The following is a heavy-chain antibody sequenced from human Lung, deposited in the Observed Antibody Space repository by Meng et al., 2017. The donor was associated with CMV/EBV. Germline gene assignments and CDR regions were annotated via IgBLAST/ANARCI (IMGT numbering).Heavy chain of an antibody. CDR2: MNPNRGNT. V-gene: IGHV1-8*01. CDR1: GYTFSYYD. CDR3: ARGQVQCSTINCHDYRFSGMDV. J-gene: IGHJ6*01. Sequence: ASXXVSXKASGYTFSYYDIIWVRQARGQGLEWVGWMNPNRGNTAYAQKFQGRVTMTRDTSTSIAYMELSSLRSGDTAVYYCARGQVQCSTINCHDYRFSGMDVWXQGTTVTVSS. D-gene: IGHD2/OR15-2a*01.